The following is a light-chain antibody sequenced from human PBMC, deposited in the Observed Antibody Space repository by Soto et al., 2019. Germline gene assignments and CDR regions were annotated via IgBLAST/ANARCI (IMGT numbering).Light chain of an antibody. CDR2: EVS. CDR1: SSDVGSYNL. V-gene: IGLV2-23*02. CDR3: CSYAGSYTGV. Sequence: QSALTQPASVSGSPGQSITISCTGTSSDVGSYNLFSWYQQHPGKAPKLMIYEVSKRPSGVSNRFSGSKSGNTASLTISGLQDEDEADYYCCSYAGSYTGVFGGGTKLTVL. J-gene: IGLJ3*02.